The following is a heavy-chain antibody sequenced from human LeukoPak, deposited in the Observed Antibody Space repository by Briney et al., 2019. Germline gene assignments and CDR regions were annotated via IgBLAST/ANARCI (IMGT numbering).Heavy chain of an antibody. CDR3: ARSTYCSSTSCHDY. CDR1: GGSISSGGYY. CDR2: IYYSGST. Sequence: SGTLSHTCTVSGGSISSGGYYWSWIRQHPGKGLEWIGYIYYSGSTYYNPSLKSRVTISVDTSKNQFSLKLSSVTAADTAVYYCARSTYCSSTSCHDYWGQGTLVTVSS. J-gene: IGHJ4*02. D-gene: IGHD2-2*01. V-gene: IGHV4-31*03.